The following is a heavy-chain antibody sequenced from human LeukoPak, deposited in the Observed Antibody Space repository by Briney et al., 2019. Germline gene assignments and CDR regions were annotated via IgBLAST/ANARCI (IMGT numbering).Heavy chain of an antibody. D-gene: IGHD3-22*01. Sequence: PGGSLRLSCAASGFTFSSYGMSWVRQAPGKGLEWVSAISGSGGSTYYADSVEGRFTISRDNSKNTLYLQMNSLRAEDTAVYYCAKDARWSLVVVKRDYFDYWGQGTLVTVSS. CDR2: ISGSGGST. CDR1: GFTFSSYG. V-gene: IGHV3-23*01. CDR3: AKDARWSLVVVKRDYFDY. J-gene: IGHJ4*02.